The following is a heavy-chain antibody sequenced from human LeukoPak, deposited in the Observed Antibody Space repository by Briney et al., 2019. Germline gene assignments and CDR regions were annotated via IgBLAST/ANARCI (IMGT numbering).Heavy chain of an antibody. J-gene: IGHJ2*01. CDR3: AKHSTGVEC. CDR2: IWYDGSDK. V-gene: IGHV3-33*06. Sequence: GRSLRLSCAASGFTFSSYGMHWVRQAPGKGLEWVAFIWYDGSDKYYADSVKGRFTISRDNSKNTLYLQMNSLRAEDTAVYYCAKHSTGVECWGRGTLVTVSS. CDR1: GFTFSSYG. D-gene: IGHD3-10*01.